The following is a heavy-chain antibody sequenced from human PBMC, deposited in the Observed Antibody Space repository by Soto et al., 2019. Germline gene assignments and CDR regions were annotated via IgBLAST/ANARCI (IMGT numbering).Heavy chain of an antibody. V-gene: IGHV1-8*01. CDR2: INPNSPHP. Sequence: ASVKVSCKAFGYSFTSHDITWVRQATGQGLEWMGWINPNSPHPGYAQKFQGRVTMTWNTSITTAYMELSGLRSEDTAIYYCARASGGVLDPWGQGTLVTVSS. D-gene: IGHD3-16*01. J-gene: IGHJ5*02. CDR1: GYSFTSHD. CDR3: ARASGGVLDP.